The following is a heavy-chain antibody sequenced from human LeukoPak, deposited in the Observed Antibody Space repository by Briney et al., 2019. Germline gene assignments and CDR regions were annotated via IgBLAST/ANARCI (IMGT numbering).Heavy chain of an antibody. CDR3: ARIRGYDYVWGSYRSYYFDY. CDR2: FEWDDDK. CDR1: GCSHSTRGMC. Sequence: SGPTLVNPTQTLTLTCTYSGCSHSTRGMCVSWIRRPPGKALEWLAHFEWDDDKYYSTSLKTRLTISKDTSKNQVVLIMTNMDPVDTATYYCARIRGYDYVWGSYRSYYFDYWGQGTLVTVSS. J-gene: IGHJ4*02. D-gene: IGHD3-16*02. V-gene: IGHV2-70*01.